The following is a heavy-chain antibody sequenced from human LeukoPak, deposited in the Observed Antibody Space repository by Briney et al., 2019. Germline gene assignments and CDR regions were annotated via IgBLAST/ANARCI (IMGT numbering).Heavy chain of an antibody. CDR2: IYYSGST. Sequence: SETLSLTCTVSGGSISSSSYYWGWIRQPPGKGLEWIGSIYYSGSTYYNPSLKSRVTISVDTSKNQFSLKLSSVTAADTAVYYCARAGDYYDSSGYSTPFDPWGQGTLVTVYS. J-gene: IGHJ5*02. CDR3: ARAGDYYDSSGYSTPFDP. V-gene: IGHV4-39*07. D-gene: IGHD3-22*01. CDR1: GGSISSSSYY.